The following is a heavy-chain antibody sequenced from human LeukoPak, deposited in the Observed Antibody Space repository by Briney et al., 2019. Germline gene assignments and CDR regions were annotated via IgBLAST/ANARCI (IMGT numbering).Heavy chain of an antibody. CDR1: RFTFSRYW. Sequence: GGSLRLSCAAARFTFSRYWMNWYRQAPGKGLEWVGNINQDAREINYVDSVRGRFTISRDNAKNSLHLQMNSLRAEDTAVYYCATDRDNSDWQKRFDSWGQGTLVTVSS. V-gene: IGHV3-7*01. CDR2: INQDAREI. J-gene: IGHJ4*02. CDR3: ATDRDNSDWQKRFDS. D-gene: IGHD2-21*02.